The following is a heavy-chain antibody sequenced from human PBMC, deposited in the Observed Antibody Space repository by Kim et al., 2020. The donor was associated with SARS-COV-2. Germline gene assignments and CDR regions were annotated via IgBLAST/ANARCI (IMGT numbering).Heavy chain of an antibody. CDR3: ARYVDCLVGSCSSDDAFDI. CDR1: GFTVSSNF. CDR2: IYGDGRT. J-gene: IGHJ3*02. V-gene: IGHV3-53*01. D-gene: IGHD2-15*01. Sequence: GGSLRLSCAASGFTVSSNFMSWIRQAPGKGLECISFIYGDGRTYYADSVKGRFTISRDNSQNTLYLQMNSLRADDTAVYYCARYVDCLVGSCSSDDAFDIWGQGTMVTVSS.